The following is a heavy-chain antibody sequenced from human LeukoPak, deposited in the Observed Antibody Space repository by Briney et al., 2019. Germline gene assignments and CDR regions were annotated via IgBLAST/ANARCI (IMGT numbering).Heavy chain of an antibody. J-gene: IGHJ4*02. CDR1: GFTVSSNY. Sequence: PGGSLRLSCAASGFTVSSNYMSWVRQAPGKGLEWVSVIYSGGSTYYADSVKGRFTISRDSSKNTLYLQMNSLRAEDTAVYYCARAPRLWYDSSGPVDYWGQGTLVTVSS. V-gene: IGHV3-53*01. D-gene: IGHD3-22*01. CDR3: ARAPRLWYDSSGPVDY. CDR2: IYSGGST.